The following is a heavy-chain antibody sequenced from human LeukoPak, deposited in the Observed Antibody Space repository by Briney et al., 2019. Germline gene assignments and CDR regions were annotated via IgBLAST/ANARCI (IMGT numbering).Heavy chain of an antibody. CDR2: ISGSGGST. Sequence: GGSLRLSCAASGFTFSSYAMSWVRQAPGKGLEWVSAISGSGGSTYYTDSVKGRFTISRDNSKDTLYLQMNSLRAEDTAVYYCAKDSQWLVTPLDYWGQGTLVTVSS. CDR1: GFTFSSYA. D-gene: IGHD6-19*01. V-gene: IGHV3-23*01. J-gene: IGHJ4*02. CDR3: AKDSQWLVTPLDY.